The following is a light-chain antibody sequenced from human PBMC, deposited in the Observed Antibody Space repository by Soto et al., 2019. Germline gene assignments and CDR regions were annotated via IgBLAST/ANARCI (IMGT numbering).Light chain of an antibody. CDR2: GAS. CDR1: QSISIY. V-gene: IGKV1-39*01. Sequence: DIQITQSPSSLSASVVDRVTITFLASQSISIYLNWYQLKPGKAPNLLMYGASYLKSGVPTRFSGSGSGTDFTLTISSLQPEDFAIYYCQQTYTTPEINFGQGTRLEIK. J-gene: IGKJ5*01. CDR3: QQTYTTPEIN.